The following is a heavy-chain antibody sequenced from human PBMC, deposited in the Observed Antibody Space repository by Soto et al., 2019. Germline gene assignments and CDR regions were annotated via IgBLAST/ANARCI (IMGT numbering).Heavy chain of an antibody. Sequence: EVQLLESGGGLVQPGGSLRLSCAASGFTFSSYAMSWVRQAPGKGLEWVSAISGSGGSTYYADSVKGRFTISRDNSKNALYLQMNSLRAEDTAVYYCAKDLKVISAYYSGSYFDYWGQGTLVTVSS. CDR3: AKDLKVISAYYSGSYFDY. D-gene: IGHD1-26*01. J-gene: IGHJ4*02. CDR1: GFTFSSYA. CDR2: ISGSGGST. V-gene: IGHV3-23*01.